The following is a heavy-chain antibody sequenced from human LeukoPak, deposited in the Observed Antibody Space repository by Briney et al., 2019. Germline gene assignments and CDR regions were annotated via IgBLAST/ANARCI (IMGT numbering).Heavy chain of an antibody. CDR2: IYSGGST. Sequence: GGSLRLSCAASGFTVSSNYMSWVRQAPGKGLEWVSVIYSGGSTYYADSVKGRFTISRDNSKNTLYLQMNSLRAEDTAVYYCARHHEDIVVVPAAMASYYYYMDVWGKGTTVTVSS. D-gene: IGHD2-2*01. CDR1: GFTVSSNY. J-gene: IGHJ6*03. V-gene: IGHV3-53*01. CDR3: ARHHEDIVVVPAAMASYYYYMDV.